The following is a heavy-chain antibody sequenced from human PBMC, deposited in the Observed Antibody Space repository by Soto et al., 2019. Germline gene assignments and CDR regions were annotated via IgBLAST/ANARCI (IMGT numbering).Heavy chain of an antibody. CDR2: ISSSGSTI. CDR1: GFTFSSYE. V-gene: IGHV3-48*03. CDR3: ARDGGWLQPYYFDY. J-gene: IGHJ4*02. D-gene: IGHD3-16*01. Sequence: HPGGSLRLSCAASGFTFSSYEMNWVRQAPGKGLEWVSYISSSGSTIYYADSVKGRFTISRDNAKNSLYLQMNSLRAEDTAVYYCARDGGWLQPYYFDYWGQGTLVTVSS.